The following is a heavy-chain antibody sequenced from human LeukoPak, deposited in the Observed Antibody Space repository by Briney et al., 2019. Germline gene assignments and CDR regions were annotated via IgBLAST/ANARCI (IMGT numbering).Heavy chain of an antibody. CDR2: VSSSGSTM. V-gene: IGHV3-48*03. CDR1: GFTFSSYE. Sequence: GGSLRLSCAASGFTFSSYEMNWVRQAPGKGLEWVSYVSSSGSTMYYADSVKGRFTISRDNAKNSLYLQMNSLRAEDTAVYYCASPGWVGAGLSDAFDIWGQGTMVTVSS. J-gene: IGHJ3*02. D-gene: IGHD1-26*01. CDR3: ASPGWVGAGLSDAFDI.